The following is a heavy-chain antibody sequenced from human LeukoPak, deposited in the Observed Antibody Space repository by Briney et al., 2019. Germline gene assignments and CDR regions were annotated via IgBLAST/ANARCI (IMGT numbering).Heavy chain of an antibody. CDR2: TYYRSKWHS. CDR1: GDSVSSTSAT. V-gene: IGHV6-1*01. CDR3: ARTLGYIDF. Sequence: SQTLSLTCAISGDSVSSTSATWNWIRQSPSRGLEWLGRTYYRSKWHSEYAVSVKSRITINPDTSKNQFSLHLNSVTPEDTAVHYCARTLGYIDFWGRGTLVTVSS. J-gene: IGHJ2*01.